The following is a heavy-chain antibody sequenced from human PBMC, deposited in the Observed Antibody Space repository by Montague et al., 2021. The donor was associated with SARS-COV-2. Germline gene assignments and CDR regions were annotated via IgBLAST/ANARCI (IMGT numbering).Heavy chain of an antibody. Sequence: CAISGDSVAVVKPTRNSNKHTSALHSHRQLISPYLFKKNNDYAASVKSRITIDPDTSKHQFSLHLNPVNPEDTAVYYCARIPVGSTYYFDFWGQGTLDTVSS. CDR3: ARIPVGSTYYFDF. J-gene: IGHJ4*02. D-gene: IGHD2-2*01. V-gene: IGHV6-1*01. CDR1: GDSVAVVKPT. CDR2: SPYLFKKNN.